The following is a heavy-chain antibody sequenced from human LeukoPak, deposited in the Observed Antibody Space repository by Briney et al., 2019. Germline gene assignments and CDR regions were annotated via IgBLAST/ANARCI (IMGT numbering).Heavy chain of an antibody. CDR2: INQDGSEK. J-gene: IGHJ4*02. CDR3: AKEGGYGDYSSRVDPASRFDS. D-gene: IGHD4-17*01. Sequence: GGSLRLSCAASGFTFSRYWMSWVRQAPGKGLEWVANINQDGSEKYYVDSVKGRFTISRDNAKNSLYLQVNSLRAEDTAVYYCAKEGGYGDYSSRVDPASRFDSWGQGTLVTVSS. CDR1: GFTFSRYW. V-gene: IGHV3-7*03.